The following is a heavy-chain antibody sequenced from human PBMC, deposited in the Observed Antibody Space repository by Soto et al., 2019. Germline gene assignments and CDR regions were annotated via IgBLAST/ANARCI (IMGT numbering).Heavy chain of an antibody. J-gene: IGHJ6*03. CDR2: INHSGST. Sequence: PSCSVWQSCAVCGRVYIGGCCILKRKTPGKGLEWIGEINHSGSTNYNPSLKSRVTISVDTSKNQFSLKLSPVTAADTAVYYCARVIAARRNPNPQEYYYYMDVWGKGTTVTVSS. V-gene: IGHV4-34*01. CDR1: GRVYIGGC. CDR3: ARVIAARRNPNPQEYYYYMDV. D-gene: IGHD6-6*01.